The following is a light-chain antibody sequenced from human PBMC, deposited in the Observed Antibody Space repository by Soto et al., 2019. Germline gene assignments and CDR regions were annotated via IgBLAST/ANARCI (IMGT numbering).Light chain of an antibody. V-gene: IGKV3-15*01. J-gene: IGKJ1*01. Sequence: ETMMTQSPATLSVSPGERATLSCRASQSVSSNLAWFQQKPGQAPRLLIYAASTRATGIPARFSGSGSGTEFTLTISSLQSEDFAVYYCQHYDHCPRTFGQGTKVEIK. CDR2: AAS. CDR1: QSVSSN. CDR3: QHYDHCPRT.